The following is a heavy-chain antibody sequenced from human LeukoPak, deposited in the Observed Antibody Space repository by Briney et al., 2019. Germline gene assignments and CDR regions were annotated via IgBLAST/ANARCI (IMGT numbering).Heavy chain of an antibody. D-gene: IGHD6-19*01. J-gene: IGHJ5*02. CDR2: ISPGGGTT. Sequence: GGSLRLSCAVSGFAFGSEAMSWVRQSPARGLEWVASISPGGGTTYYADYVKGRFTISRDNSNNTLYVQMNSLRAEDTAIYYCARVGLDNTGWHINWFDPWGQGTLVTVSS. CDR3: ARVGLDNTGWHINWFDP. CDR1: GFAFGSEA. V-gene: IGHV3-23*01.